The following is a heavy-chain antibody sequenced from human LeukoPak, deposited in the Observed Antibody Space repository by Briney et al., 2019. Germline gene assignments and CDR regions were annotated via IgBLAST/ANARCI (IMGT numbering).Heavy chain of an antibody. CDR2: SNAGNGNT. Sequence: ASVKVSCKASGYTFTSYAMHWVRHAPGQRLEWMGWSNAGNGNTKYSQEFQGRVTITRDTSASTAYMELSSLRSEDMAVYYCARDHRIAEAGTVGYWGQGTLVTVSS. CDR1: GYTFTSYA. CDR3: ARDHRIAEAGTVGY. V-gene: IGHV1-3*02. D-gene: IGHD6-19*01. J-gene: IGHJ4*02.